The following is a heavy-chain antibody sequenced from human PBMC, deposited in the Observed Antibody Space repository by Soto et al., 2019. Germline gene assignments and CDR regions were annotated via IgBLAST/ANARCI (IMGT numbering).Heavy chain of an antibody. Sequence: GASVKVSCKASGYTFTSYDINWVRQATGQGLEWMGWMNPNNGNTGYAQKFQGRVTMTTNTSISTAYMELSGLRSDDTAVYYCARVRQLVGYFYYYMDVWGNGTTVTVSS. CDR1: GYTFTSYD. V-gene: IGHV1-8*01. J-gene: IGHJ6*03. CDR3: ARVRQLVGYFYYYMDV. D-gene: IGHD6-6*01. CDR2: MNPNNGNT.